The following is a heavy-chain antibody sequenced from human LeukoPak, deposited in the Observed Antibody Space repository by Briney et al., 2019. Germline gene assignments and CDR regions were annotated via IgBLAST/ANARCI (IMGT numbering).Heavy chain of an antibody. D-gene: IGHD1-14*01. J-gene: IGHJ4*02. CDR2: IYDSGTT. V-gene: IGHV4-31*03. CDR1: GGFISNGGYY. Sequence: NASQTLSLTCTVSGGFISNGGYYWSWIRQHPGKGLEWIGYIYDSGTTYYSPALQSRVTISVDTSDNKFSLNLRSPTAADTAVYYCARGGDRRGFDFWGQGTLVTVSS. CDR3: ARGGDRRGFDF.